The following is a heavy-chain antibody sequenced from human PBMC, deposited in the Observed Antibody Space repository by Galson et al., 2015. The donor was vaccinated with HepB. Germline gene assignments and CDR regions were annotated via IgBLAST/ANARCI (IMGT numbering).Heavy chain of an antibody. CDR2: INPNSGGT. V-gene: IGHV1-2*04. CDR3: ARGRPVVVTAPYYYYGMDV. D-gene: IGHD2-21*02. J-gene: IGHJ6*02. CDR1: GYTFTGYY. Sequence: SVKVSCKASGYTFTGYYMHWVRQAPGQGLEWMGWINPNSGGTNYAQKFQGWVTMTRDTSISTAYMELSRLRSDDTAVYYCARGRPVVVTAPYYYYGMDVWGQGTTVTVSS.